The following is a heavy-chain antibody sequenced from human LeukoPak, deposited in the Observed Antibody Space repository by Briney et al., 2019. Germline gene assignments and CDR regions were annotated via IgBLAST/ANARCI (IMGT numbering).Heavy chain of an antibody. CDR1: GGTFSSYA. CDR3: VSMITFGGVSY. V-gene: IGHV1-18*01. Sequence: ASVKVSCKASGGTFSSYAISWVRQAPGQGLEWMGWISAYNGNTNYAQKLQGRVTMTTDTSTSTAYMEVRSLRSDDTAVYYCVSMITFGGVSYWGQGTLVTVSS. D-gene: IGHD3-16*01. CDR2: ISAYNGNT. J-gene: IGHJ4*02.